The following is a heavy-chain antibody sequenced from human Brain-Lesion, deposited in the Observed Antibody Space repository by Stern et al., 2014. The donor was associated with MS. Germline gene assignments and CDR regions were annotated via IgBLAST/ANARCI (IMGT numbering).Heavy chain of an antibody. D-gene: IGHD2-2*01. J-gene: IGHJ4*02. CDR2: ISTTASTI. CDR3: TISSSRYYFDS. CDR1: GFIFSHYY. Sequence: VQLVESGGTLVKPAGSLRLSCAASGFIFSHYYMNWIRQAPGHGLASVSYISTTASTIYYADSVKGRFTISRDNTKNSLFLQMSSLRAEDTAVYYCTISSSRYYFDSWGLGTLVTVSS. V-gene: IGHV3-11*01.